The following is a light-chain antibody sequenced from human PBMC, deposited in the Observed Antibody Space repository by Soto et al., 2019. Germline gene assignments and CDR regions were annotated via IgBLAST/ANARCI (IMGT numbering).Light chain of an antibody. CDR1: QSVSGSY. CDR2: GAS. J-gene: IGKJ4*01. Sequence: EIVLTQSPGTLSLSPGERATLSCRASQSVSGSYLAWYQQKPGQAPRLIIYGASSRATGIPDRFSGSGSGTDFTLTISRLEPQDFAGDYCHQYGSSPALTFGGGTKVEIK. CDR3: HQYGSSPALT. V-gene: IGKV3-20*01.